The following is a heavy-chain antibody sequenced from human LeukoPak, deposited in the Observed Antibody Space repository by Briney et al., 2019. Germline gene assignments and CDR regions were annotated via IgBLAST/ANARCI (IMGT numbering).Heavy chain of an antibody. D-gene: IGHD6-13*01. CDR1: GFTFSSYA. CDR3: AKGGWYSSSWYSRPGDVFFDY. V-gene: IGHV3-23*01. CDR2: ISGSGGST. J-gene: IGHJ4*02. Sequence: PGGSLRLSCAASGFTFSSYAMSWVRQAPGKGLEWVSAISGSGGSTYYADSVKGRFTISRDNSRNTLYLQMNSLRAEDTAVYYCAKGGWYSSSWYSRPGDVFFDYWGQGTLVTVSS.